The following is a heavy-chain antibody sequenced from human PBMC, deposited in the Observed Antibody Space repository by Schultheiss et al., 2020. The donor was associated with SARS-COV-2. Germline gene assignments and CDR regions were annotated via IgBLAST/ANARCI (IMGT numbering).Heavy chain of an antibody. CDR1: GGTFSSYA. J-gene: IGHJ4*02. CDR3: ASDRYDSSGYYYFGY. Sequence: KISCKASGGTFSSYAISWVRQAPGQGLEWMGGIIPIFGTANYAQKFQGRVTITADESTSTAYMELSSLRSEDTAVYYCASDRYDSSGYYYFGYWGQGTLVTVSS. V-gene: IGHV1-69*01. D-gene: IGHD3-22*01. CDR2: IIPIFGTA.